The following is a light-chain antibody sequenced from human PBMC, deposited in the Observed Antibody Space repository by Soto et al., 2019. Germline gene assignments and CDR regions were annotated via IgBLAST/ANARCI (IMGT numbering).Light chain of an antibody. V-gene: IGLV2-8*01. Sequence: QSALTQPPTASGSPGQSVTISCTGTSSDVGGYKYVSWYQQHPGKAPKLMIYEVTKRPSGVPDRFSGSKSGNTASLTVSGLQAEDEADYYCSSYVGSNAWVFGGGTSSPS. CDR1: SSDVGGYKY. CDR2: EVT. J-gene: IGLJ3*02. CDR3: SSYVGSNAWV.